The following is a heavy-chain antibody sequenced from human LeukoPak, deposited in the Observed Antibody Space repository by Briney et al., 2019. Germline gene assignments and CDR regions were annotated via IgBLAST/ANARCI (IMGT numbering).Heavy chain of an antibody. CDR2: ISYDGSNK. D-gene: IGHD4-17*01. CDR1: GFTFSSYG. Sequence: GGSLRLSCAASGFTFSSYGMHWVRQAPGKGLEWVAVISYDGSNKCYADSVKGRFTISRDNSKNTLYLQMNSLRAEDTAVYYCAKVGYGDLLYYYYGMDVWGQGTTVTVSS. V-gene: IGHV3-30*18. CDR3: AKVGYGDLLYYYYGMDV. J-gene: IGHJ6*02.